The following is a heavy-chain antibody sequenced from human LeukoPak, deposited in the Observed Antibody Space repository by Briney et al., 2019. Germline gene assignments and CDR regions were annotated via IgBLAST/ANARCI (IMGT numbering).Heavy chain of an antibody. CDR2: IIPIFGTA. J-gene: IGHJ5*02. CDR3: ARDFFKRSITS. D-gene: IGHD5-12*01. V-gene: IGHV1-69*05. Sequence: SVKVSCKASGGTFSSYAISWVRQAPGQGLEWMGMIIPIFGTANYAQKCQGRVTITTDESTSTAYMELSSLRSDDTAVYYCARDFFKRSITSWGQGTLVTVSS. CDR1: GGTFSSYA.